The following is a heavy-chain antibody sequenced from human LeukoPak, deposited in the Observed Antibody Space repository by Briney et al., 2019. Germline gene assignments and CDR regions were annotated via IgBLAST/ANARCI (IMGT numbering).Heavy chain of an antibody. J-gene: IGHJ4*02. V-gene: IGHV4-39*07. D-gene: IGHD3-10*01. CDR1: GGSISSSNNY. Sequence: PSETLSLTCTVSGGSISSSNNYWGWIRQPPGKGLEWIGSIYYTGSTYYSPSLESRLTISVDTPKNHFSLELRSVTAADTAVYYCARVDYSNSGSYRPHFDHWGQGTLATVSS. CDR3: ARVDYSNSGSYRPHFDH. CDR2: IYYTGST.